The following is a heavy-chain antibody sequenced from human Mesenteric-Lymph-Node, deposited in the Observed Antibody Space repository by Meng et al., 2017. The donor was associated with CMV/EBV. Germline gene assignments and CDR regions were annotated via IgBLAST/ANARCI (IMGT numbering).Heavy chain of an antibody. Sequence: VKLRQGGAGLLKPSGTRSLTCAVYGGSFSGYYWSWIRQPPGKGLEWIGEINHSGSTNYNPSLKSRVTISVDTSKNQFSLKLSSVTAADTAVYYCARHQRWLKSEGGFNYWGQGTLVTVSS. J-gene: IGHJ4*02. CDR3: ARHQRWLKSEGGFNY. CDR1: GGSFSGYY. CDR2: INHSGST. V-gene: IGHV4-34*01. D-gene: IGHD4-23*01.